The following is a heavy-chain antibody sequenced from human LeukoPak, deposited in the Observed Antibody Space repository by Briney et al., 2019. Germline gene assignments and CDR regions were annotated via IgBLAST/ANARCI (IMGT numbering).Heavy chain of an antibody. V-gene: IGHV3-15*01. CDR2: IKRTSDGGTT. CDR1: GFTFSNAW. CDR3: ATDLLDD. Sequence: GGSLRLSCAASGFTFSNAWMSWVRQAPGEGLEWVGRIKRTSDGGTTDYAAPVKGRFTISRDVSKNMVYLQMNSLTTEDTAVYYCATDLLDDWGQGTLVTVSS. J-gene: IGHJ4*02.